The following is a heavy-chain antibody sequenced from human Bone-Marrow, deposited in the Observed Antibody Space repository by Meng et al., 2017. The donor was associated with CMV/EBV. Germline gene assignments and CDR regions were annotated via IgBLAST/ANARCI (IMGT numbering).Heavy chain of an antibody. Sequence: SVKVSCKASGFTFTSSAVQWVRQARGQRLEWIGWIVVGSGNTNYAQKFQERVTITRDMSTSTAYMELSSLRSEDTAVYYCAAAAAEHDAFDIWGQGTRVTVSS. CDR2: IVVGSGNT. D-gene: IGHD2-15*01. V-gene: IGHV1-58*01. CDR3: AAAAAEHDAFDI. J-gene: IGHJ3*02. CDR1: GFTFTSSA.